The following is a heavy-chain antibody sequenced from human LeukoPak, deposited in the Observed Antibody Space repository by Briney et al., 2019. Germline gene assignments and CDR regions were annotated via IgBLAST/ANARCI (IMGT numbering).Heavy chain of an antibody. CDR1: GSSISSYY. Sequence: PSETLSLTCTVFGSSISSYYWSWIRQPPGKGLEWIGYIYYSGSTNYNPSLKSRVTISVDTSKNQFSLKLSSVTAADTAVYYCARSTQHAYVDTGVDYWGQGTLVTVSS. J-gene: IGHJ4*02. D-gene: IGHD5-18*01. CDR2: IYYSGST. V-gene: IGHV4-59*08. CDR3: ARSTQHAYVDTGVDY.